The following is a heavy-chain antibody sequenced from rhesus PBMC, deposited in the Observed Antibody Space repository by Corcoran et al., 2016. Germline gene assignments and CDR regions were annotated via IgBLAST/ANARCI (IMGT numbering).Heavy chain of an antibody. CDR3: AREGYSSISFDY. J-gene: IGHJ4*01. Sequence: QVQLQESGPGLVKPSETLSLTCAVSGGSISGYWWSWIRQPPGKGLEWIGRIDERRSTAYTPSLKSRVTISRDTSKNHFSLKLISGTAADTAVYYCAREGYSSISFDYWGQGVLVTVSS. CDR1: GGSISGYW. D-gene: IGHD6-19*01. CDR2: IDERRST. V-gene: IGHV4-160*01.